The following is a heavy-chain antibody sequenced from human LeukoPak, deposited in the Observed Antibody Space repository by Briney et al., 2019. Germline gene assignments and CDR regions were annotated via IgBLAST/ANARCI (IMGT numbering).Heavy chain of an antibody. V-gene: IGHV3-48*01. J-gene: IGHJ4*02. CDR1: GFSFTKYS. Sequence: GGSLRLSCAASGFSFTKYSMNWVRQAPGKGLEWISYISKGGTTIYYADSVRGRITISRDNAKNSLYLQMNSLRAEDTAVYYCARFGDGYDQKYDSWGQGILVTVSS. D-gene: IGHD5-24*01. CDR2: ISKGGTTI. CDR3: ARFGDGYDQKYDS.